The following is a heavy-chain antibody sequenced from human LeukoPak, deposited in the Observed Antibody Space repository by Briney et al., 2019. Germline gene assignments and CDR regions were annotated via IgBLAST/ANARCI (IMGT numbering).Heavy chain of an antibody. V-gene: IGHV5-51*01. CDR2: IYTGDSHT. Sequence: GESLKISCKGSGSSFTRYWIAWVRQMPGKGLEWMGIIYTGDSHTRYSPSFQGQVTISVDKSISTAYLQWSSLKASDSAMYYCARRGSGDSSKYYFDYWGQGTLVIVTS. CDR1: GSSFTRYW. J-gene: IGHJ4*02. D-gene: IGHD5-18*01. CDR3: ARRGSGDSSKYYFDY.